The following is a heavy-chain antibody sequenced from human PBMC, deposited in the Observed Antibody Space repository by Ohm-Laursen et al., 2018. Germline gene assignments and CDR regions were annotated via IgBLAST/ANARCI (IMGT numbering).Heavy chain of an antibody. CDR1: GFTFSNYW. CDR2: IKQDGSEK. Sequence: SLRLSCAALGFTFSNYWMSWVRQAPGKGLEWVANIKQDGSEKYYVDSVTGRFTISRDNAKNSLYLQMSSLRAEDTAVYYCFSGPSWEIWGQGTVVTVSS. V-gene: IGHV3-7*01. J-gene: IGHJ3*02. CDR3: FSGPSWEI. D-gene: IGHD1-26*01.